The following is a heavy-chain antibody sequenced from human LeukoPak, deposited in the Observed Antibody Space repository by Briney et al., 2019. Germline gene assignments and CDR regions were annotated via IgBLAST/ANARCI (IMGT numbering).Heavy chain of an antibody. CDR1: GFRFSNFW. Sequence: PGGSLRLSCAAAGFRFSNFWMTWVRQAPEKGLEWLARIKTDGSETYCVDSVKGRFTISRDNAKSSLYLQMNSLRVEDTAVYHCVRFGPDHDMGLWGQGTTVTVS. V-gene: IGHV3-7*01. CDR3: VRFGPDHDMGL. D-gene: IGHD3-16*01. J-gene: IGHJ6*02. CDR2: IKTDGSET.